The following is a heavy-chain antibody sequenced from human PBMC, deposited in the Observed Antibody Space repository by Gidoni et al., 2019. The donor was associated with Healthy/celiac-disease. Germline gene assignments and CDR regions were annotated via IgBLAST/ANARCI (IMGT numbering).Heavy chain of an antibody. D-gene: IGHD6-19*01. J-gene: IGHJ4*02. V-gene: IGHV1-24*01. CDR3: ATGHSSGYYFDY. Sequence: QVQLVQSGAEVEKPGASVKVSCQVSGNPLTELSMHWVRQAPGKGLEWMGGFDPEDGETIYAQKFQGRVTMTEDTSTDTAYMELSSLRSEDTAVYYCATGHSSGYYFDYWGQGTLVTVSS. CDR2: FDPEDGET. CDR1: GNPLTELS.